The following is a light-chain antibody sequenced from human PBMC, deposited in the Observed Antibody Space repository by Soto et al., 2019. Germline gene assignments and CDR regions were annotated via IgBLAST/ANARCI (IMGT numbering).Light chain of an antibody. J-gene: IGKJ1*01. Sequence: DLQMTQSPSSLSASVGDRVTITCRAGQSIGTYLNWYQQKAGKAPKLLIYGASTLQNGVPSRFSGRGSGTDFTLTISSLQPEDFATYYCQQSYSVPTWTFGQGTKVEVK. CDR2: GAS. CDR3: QQSYSVPTWT. V-gene: IGKV1-39*01. CDR1: QSIGTY.